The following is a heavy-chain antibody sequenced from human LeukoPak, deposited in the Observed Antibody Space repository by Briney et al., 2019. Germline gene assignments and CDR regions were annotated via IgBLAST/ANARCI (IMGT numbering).Heavy chain of an antibody. CDR2: ISYDGSNN. CDR3: ARDWSSFDY. D-gene: IGHD3-3*01. V-gene: IGHV3-30-3*01. CDR1: GFTVGTYA. J-gene: IGHJ4*02. Sequence: PGGSLRLSCTASGFTVGTYAFHWVRQAPGKGLEWVAVISYDGSNNYYADSVKGRFTISRDNSKNTLYLQMNSLRTEDTAVYYCARDWSSFDYWGQGTLVTVSS.